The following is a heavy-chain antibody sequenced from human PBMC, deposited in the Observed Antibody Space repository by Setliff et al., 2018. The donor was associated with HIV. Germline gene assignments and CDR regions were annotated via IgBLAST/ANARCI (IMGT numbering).Heavy chain of an antibody. CDR1: GGSITSADYY. CDR3: ARRKGGYGLDV. J-gene: IGHJ6*02. V-gene: IGHV4-61*02. CDR2: FSVPGTT. Sequence: KPSETLSLTCTVSGGSITSADYYWTWIRQPAGKGLEWIGRFSVPGTTNYGPSFKSRLTIWVDMSKNQFSLKLTPVTAADTAVYYCARRKGGYGLDVWGQGTTVTVSS. D-gene: IGHD3-16*01.